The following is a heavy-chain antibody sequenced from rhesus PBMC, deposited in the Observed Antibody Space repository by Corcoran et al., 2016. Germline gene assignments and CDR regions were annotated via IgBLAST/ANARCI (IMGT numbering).Heavy chain of an antibody. J-gene: IGHJ4*01. Sequence: EVQLVQSGAEVKKPGASAKASCKASGYTFTELSMHWVRQAPVKGLEWMGGVDPVYGEIIHAAKFQVRFAMTEYTSTDTAYMELSSLRSEDTAVYYCARGTPFDYWVQGVLVTVSS. V-gene: IGHV1-156*01. CDR1: GYTFTELS. CDR3: ARGTPFDY. CDR2: VDPVYGEI.